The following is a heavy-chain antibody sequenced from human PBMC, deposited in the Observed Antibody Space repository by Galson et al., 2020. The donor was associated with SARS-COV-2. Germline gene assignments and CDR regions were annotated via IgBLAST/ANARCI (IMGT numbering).Heavy chain of an antibody. Sequence: ASETLSLTCSVSAGFLSSPSYYWGWIRQSPGKGLEWLGSIYFNGNDFYNPALKSRLTISINTSRNQFSLRLNSVTAADTALYFCARKVATYDYWGPGILVTVSS. CDR2: IYFNGND. V-gene: IGHV4-39*07. J-gene: IGHJ4*02. CDR1: AGFLSSPSYY. D-gene: IGHD5-12*01. CDR3: ARKVATYDY.